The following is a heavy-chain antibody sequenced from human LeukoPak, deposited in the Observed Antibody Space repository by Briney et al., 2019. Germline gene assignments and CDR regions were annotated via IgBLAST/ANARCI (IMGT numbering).Heavy chain of an antibody. CDR2: LSAYNGNT. D-gene: IGHD3-9*01. V-gene: IGHV1-18*01. CDR3: ARGGRYDILTGYYSRDWNGDY. CDR1: GYTFTSYG. Sequence: ASVKVSCKASGYTFTSYGISWVRQAPGQGREWMGWLSAYNGNTNYAQKLQGRVTMTTDTSTSTAYMELRSLRSDDTAVYYCARGGRYDILTGYYSRDWNGDYWGQGTLVTVSS. J-gene: IGHJ4*02.